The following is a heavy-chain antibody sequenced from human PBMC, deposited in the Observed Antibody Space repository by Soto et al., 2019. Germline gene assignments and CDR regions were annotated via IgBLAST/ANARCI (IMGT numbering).Heavy chain of an antibody. Sequence: QVPLVQSGGEVKKPGASVKVSCKASGYTFNTYVISCVRQAPGQGLEWMGGISAYNVNTNYAQKVQGRVTMTTDTSTTTAYMELRLLISDDTAVYYCARGYNYSYGDYWGQGTLVTVSS. D-gene: IGHD5-18*01. CDR1: GYTFNTYV. CDR2: ISAYNVNT. CDR3: ARGYNYSYGDY. J-gene: IGHJ4*02. V-gene: IGHV1-18*01.